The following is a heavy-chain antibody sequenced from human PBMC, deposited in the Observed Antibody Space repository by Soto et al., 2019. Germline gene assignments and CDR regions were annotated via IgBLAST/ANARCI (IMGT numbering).Heavy chain of an antibody. CDR2: INSDGTTT. Sequence: GGSLRLSCAASGFNFNDYYMSWIRQAPGKGLEWVSDINSDGTTTHYADSVKGRFTISRDNAKKSVYLQMISLRVDDTAVYYCSRDASRDSSARGWFDPWGPGTLVTVSS. CDR3: SRDASRDSSARGWFDP. J-gene: IGHJ5*02. D-gene: IGHD6-13*01. CDR1: GFNFNDYY. V-gene: IGHV3-11*01.